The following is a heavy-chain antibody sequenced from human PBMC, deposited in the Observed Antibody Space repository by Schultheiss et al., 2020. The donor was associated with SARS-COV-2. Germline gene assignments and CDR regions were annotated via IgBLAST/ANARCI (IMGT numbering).Heavy chain of an antibody. Sequence: SQTLSLTCAVYGGSFRGYYWSWLRQPPGKGLEWIGEINHSGSTNYNPSLKSRVTISVDTSKNQFSLKLGSVTAADTAVYYCARRPDPGAFDIWGQGTMVTVSS. CDR1: GGSFRGYY. CDR2: INHSGST. V-gene: IGHV4-34*01. CDR3: ARRPDPGAFDI. J-gene: IGHJ3*02.